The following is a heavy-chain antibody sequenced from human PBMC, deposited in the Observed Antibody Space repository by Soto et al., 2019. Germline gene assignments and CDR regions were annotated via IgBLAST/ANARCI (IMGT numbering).Heavy chain of an antibody. J-gene: IGHJ5*02. CDR3: ARLNMDYTNETWFDP. V-gene: IGHV4-39*01. CDR2: IYYSGST. Sequence: PSETLSLTCTVSGGSISSSSYYWGWIRQPPGKGLEWIGSIYYSGSTYYNPSLKSRVTISVDTSKNQFSLKLSSVTAADTAVYYCARLNMDYTNETWFDPWGQGTLVTVSS. CDR1: GGSISSSSYY. D-gene: IGHD4-4*01.